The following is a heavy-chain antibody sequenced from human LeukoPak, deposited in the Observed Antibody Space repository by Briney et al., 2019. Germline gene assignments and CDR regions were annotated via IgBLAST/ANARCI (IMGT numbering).Heavy chain of an antibody. CDR2: IKQDGSEK. V-gene: IGHV3-7*05. CDR3: ASGNGMDV. J-gene: IGHJ6*02. Sequence: GDSLRLSCVDSGFTFSTYWMSWDRPAPWKGLEWVANIKQDGSEKYYVDSVKGRFTISRDNAQNSLYLQMNSLGADDTAVYYCASGNGMDVWGQGTTVTVSS. CDR1: GFTFSTYW.